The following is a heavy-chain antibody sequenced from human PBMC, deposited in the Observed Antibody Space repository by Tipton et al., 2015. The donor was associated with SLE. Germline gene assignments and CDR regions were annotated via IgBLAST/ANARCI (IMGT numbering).Heavy chain of an antibody. CDR2: ISYDGSNK. V-gene: IGHV3-30*04. J-gene: IGHJ5*02. CDR1: GFTFSSYA. D-gene: IGHD6-19*01. CDR3: ARSYSSDPPTWVDP. Sequence: QLVQSGGGVVQPGRSLRLSCAASGFTFSSYAMHWVRQAPGKGLEWVAAISYDGSNKYYADSVKGRFTISRDNSKNTLYLQMNSLRAEDTAVYYCARSYSSDPPTWVDPWGQGSLGNVP.